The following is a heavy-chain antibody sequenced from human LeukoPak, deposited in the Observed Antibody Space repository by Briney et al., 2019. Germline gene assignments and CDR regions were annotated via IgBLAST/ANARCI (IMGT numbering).Heavy chain of an antibody. CDR1: GFIFSNYA. CDR3: TGGGWSTDAFDI. D-gene: IGHD6-19*01. CDR2: VSGTGGST. V-gene: IGHV3-23*01. Sequence: GGSLRLSCGASGFIFSNYAMSWVRQAPGKGLEWVSSVSGTGGSTNYADSVKGRFTISRDNSKNTLYLQMNRLRAEDTAIYYCTGGGWSTDAFDIWGQGTVVTVSS. J-gene: IGHJ3*02.